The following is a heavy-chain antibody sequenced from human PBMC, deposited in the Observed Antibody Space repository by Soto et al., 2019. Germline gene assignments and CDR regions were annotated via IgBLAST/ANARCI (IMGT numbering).Heavy chain of an antibody. J-gene: IGHJ5*02. CDR3: ARDLTSNHNCIDP. CDR1: GDPLHTGGYY. Sequence: TLSLTCNVSGDPLHTGGYYWTWIRQRPGKGLEWMGYIYYTGKTYYNPSLESRLSMSVDRSRNQFSLKLKSVTAADTAVYYCARDLTSNHNCIDPWGQGTLVTVSS. D-gene: IGHD3-10*01. V-gene: IGHV4-31*03. CDR2: IYYTGKT.